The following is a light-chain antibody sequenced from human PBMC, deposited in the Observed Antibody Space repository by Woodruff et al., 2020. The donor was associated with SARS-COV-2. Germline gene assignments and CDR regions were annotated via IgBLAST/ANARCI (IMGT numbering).Light chain of an antibody. CDR3: QQYNSYWT. Sequence: TCRASQSISSCLPWYQQKPGKAPNLLIYKASNLESGVPSRFSGSGSGTEFTLTISSLQPDDVATYYCQQYNSYWTFGRGTKVEIK. CDR1: QSISSC. J-gene: IGKJ1*01. V-gene: IGKV1-5*03. CDR2: KAS.